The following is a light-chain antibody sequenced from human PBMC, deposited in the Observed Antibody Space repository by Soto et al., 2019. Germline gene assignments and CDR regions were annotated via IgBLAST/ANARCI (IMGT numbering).Light chain of an antibody. CDR2: GAS. CDR1: HSVSIN. CDR3: QQYNNWPAWT. V-gene: IGKV3-15*01. Sequence: EIVMTQSQTTLSVSPGERAILSCRASHSVSINLAWYQQKPGQAPRVLIYGASTRAPGVPARFSASGSGTEFTLTVSSLQSEDFAVYYCQQYNNWPAWTFGQGTKVEIK. J-gene: IGKJ1*01.